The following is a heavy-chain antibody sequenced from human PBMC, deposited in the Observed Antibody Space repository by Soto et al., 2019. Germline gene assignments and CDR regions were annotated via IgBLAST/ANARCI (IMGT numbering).Heavy chain of an antibody. D-gene: IGHD3-22*01. V-gene: IGHV1-2*02. CDR2: INPNSGGT. J-gene: IGHJ4*02. CDR1: GYPFTGYY. Sequence: XSVKVSCKASGYPFTGYYMHWVRQAPGQGLEWMGWINPNSGGTNYAQKFQGRVTMTRDTSISTAYMELSRLRSDDTAVYYCAREFSSGYVDYWGQGTLVTVSS. CDR3: AREFSSGYVDY.